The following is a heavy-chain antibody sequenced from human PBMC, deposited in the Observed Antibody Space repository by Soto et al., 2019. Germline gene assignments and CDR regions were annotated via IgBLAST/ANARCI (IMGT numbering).Heavy chain of an antibody. D-gene: IGHD3-10*01. Sequence: SETLSLTCTVAGGSINNNYWSWIRQPPGRGLEWIGYIFSNGRTNYNPSLETRVAISVDTSKNQLSLKLMSVTAADTAVYYCARGGDNSPWYYSLWGQGTPVTVSS. CDR1: GGSINNNY. V-gene: IGHV4-59*01. CDR2: IFSNGRT. J-gene: IGHJ4*02. CDR3: ARGGDNSPWYYSL.